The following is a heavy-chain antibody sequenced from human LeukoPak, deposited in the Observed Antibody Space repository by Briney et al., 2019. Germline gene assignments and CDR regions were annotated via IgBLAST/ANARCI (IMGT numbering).Heavy chain of an antibody. Sequence: GASVKVSCKASGYTFTSYGISWVRQAPGQGLEWMGWISAYNGNTNYAQKLQGRVTMTTDTSTSTAYMELRSLRSDSTAVYYCARDRWSSSASAAPDDYWGQGTLVTVSS. CDR2: ISAYNGNT. J-gene: IGHJ4*02. D-gene: IGHD6-6*01. CDR1: GYTFTSYG. V-gene: IGHV1-18*01. CDR3: ARDRWSSSASAAPDDY.